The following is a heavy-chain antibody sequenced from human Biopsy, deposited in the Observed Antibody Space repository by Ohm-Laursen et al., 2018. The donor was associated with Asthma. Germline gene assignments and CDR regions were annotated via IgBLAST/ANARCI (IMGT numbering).Heavy chain of an antibody. Sequence: GSLRLSCTASGFAVSRDYMFWVRPAPGKGLEWVSVIYSGGTSHTADSVRGRFTISRDFSKNTLHLQMHSLGVEDTAVYYCARGDSSGWSHYYFDYWGQGTLVTVSS. CDR2: IYSGGTS. D-gene: IGHD6-19*01. CDR1: GFAVSRDY. J-gene: IGHJ4*02. V-gene: IGHV3-53*01. CDR3: ARGDSSGWSHYYFDY.